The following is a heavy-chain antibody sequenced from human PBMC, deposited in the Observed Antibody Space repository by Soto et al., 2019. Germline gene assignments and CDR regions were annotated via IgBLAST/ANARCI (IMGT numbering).Heavy chain of an antibody. D-gene: IGHD1-1*01. CDR3: ARLSVDLNDYWSLDP. V-gene: IGHV4-59*13. CDR2: VSYTGST. J-gene: IGHJ5*02. CDR1: GGSISSYY. Sequence: QVQLQESGPGLVKPSETLPLTCTVSGGSISSYYWSWIRQPPGKGLEWIGYVSYTGSTYYNPSLQSRVTISLGTSMNRFSLMVASVTAADTAVYYCARLSVDLNDYWSLDPWGQGTLVTVSS.